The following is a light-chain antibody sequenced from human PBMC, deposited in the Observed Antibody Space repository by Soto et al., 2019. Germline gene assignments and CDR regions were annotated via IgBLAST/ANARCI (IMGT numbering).Light chain of an antibody. CDR3: QQYNNWPFS. CDR2: RAS. Sequence: MTLSPATLSLSPGERATLSCRASQSISSNLAWYQQKLGQAPRLFIFRASSRATGTPARFSGSGSGTEFNMTISSLQSEDSAIYCCQQYNNWPFSFGQGTRLEIK. V-gene: IGKV3-15*01. CDR1: QSISSN. J-gene: IGKJ5*01.